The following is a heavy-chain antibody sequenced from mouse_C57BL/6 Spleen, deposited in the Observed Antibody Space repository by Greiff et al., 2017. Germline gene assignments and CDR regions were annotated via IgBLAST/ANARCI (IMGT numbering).Heavy chain of an antibody. CDR2: IYPGGGYT. V-gene: IGHV1-63*01. D-gene: IGHD2-4*01. J-gene: IGHJ4*01. CDR3: ARSRGDYDDAMDY. Sequence: VQLVESGAELVRPGTSVKMSCKASGYTFTNYWIGWAKQRPGHGLEWIGDIYPGGGYTNYNEKFKGKATLTADKSSSTAYMQFSSLTSEDSAIYYCARSRGDYDDAMDYWGQGTSVTVSS. CDR1: GYTFTNYW.